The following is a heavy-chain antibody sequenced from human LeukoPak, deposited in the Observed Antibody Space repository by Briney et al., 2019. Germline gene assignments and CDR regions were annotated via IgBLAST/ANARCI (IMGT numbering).Heavy chain of an antibody. CDR3: VRWYDAFDI. Sequence: GGSLRLSCAASRFTFSSNEMNWVRQAPGKGLEWVSYISSSGSTIYYADSVKGRFTISRDNAKNSLYLQMHSLRAEDTAVYYCVRWYDAFDIWGQGTMVTVSS. D-gene: IGHD2-15*01. CDR2: ISSSGSTI. V-gene: IGHV3-48*03. J-gene: IGHJ3*02. CDR1: RFTFSSNE.